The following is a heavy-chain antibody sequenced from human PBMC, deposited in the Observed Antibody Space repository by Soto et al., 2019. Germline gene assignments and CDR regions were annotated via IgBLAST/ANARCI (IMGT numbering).Heavy chain of an antibody. J-gene: IGHJ3*02. CDR3: AKDLTYGATPGRALDI. D-gene: IGHD1-26*01. CDR1: TFTFTGYA. V-gene: IGHV3-23*01. CDR2: ISSSSDNT. Sequence: GGSLRLSCAASTFTFTGYAMSWVRQAPGKGLEWVSGISSSSDNTYYADSVKGRFTISRDNSKNTLYVQMNSVRAEDTAVYYCAKDLTYGATPGRALDIWGQGTKVTVSS.